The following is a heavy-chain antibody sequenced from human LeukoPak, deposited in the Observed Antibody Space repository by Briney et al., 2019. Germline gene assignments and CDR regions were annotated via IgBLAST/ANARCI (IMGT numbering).Heavy chain of an antibody. V-gene: IGHV3-30-3*01. J-gene: IGHJ5*02. CDR2: ISYDGSNK. CDR1: GFTFSSYA. D-gene: IGHD2-2*01. CDR3: ARDLVGVVVPAAVGWFDP. Sequence: GRSLRLSCAASGFTFSSYAMHWVRQAPGKGLEWVAVISYDGSNKYYADSVKGRFTISRDNSKNTLYLQMNSLRAEDTAVYYCARDLVGVVVPAAVGWFDPWGQGTLVTVS.